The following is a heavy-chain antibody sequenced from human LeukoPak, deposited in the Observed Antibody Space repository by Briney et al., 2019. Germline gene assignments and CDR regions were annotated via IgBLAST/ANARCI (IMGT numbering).Heavy chain of an antibody. CDR1: GYTFTDYY. J-gene: IGHJ5*02. CDR2: INPNSGVT. Sequence: ASVEVSCKASGYTFTDYYMHWVRQAPGQGLEWVGWINPNSGVTNYARKLQGRVTMTRDTSISTVYMELGRLTSDDTAVYYCAREGASNRRYHWLDPWGQGTLVIVSS. CDR3: AREGASNRRYHWLDP. V-gene: IGHV1-2*02. D-gene: IGHD6-13*01.